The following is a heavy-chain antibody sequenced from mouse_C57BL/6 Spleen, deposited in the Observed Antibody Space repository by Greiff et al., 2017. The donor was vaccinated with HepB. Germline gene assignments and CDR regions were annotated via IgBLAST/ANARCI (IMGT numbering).Heavy chain of an antibody. CDR2: ISSGSSTI. Sequence: EVHLVESGGGLVKPGGSLKLSCAASGFTFSDYGMHWVSQAPEKGLEWVAYISSGSSTIYYADTVKGRFTISRDNAKNTLFLQLTSLRSEDTAMYYCAKGTDYDGWFAYWGQGTLVTVSA. CDR1: GFTFSDYG. J-gene: IGHJ3*01. CDR3: AKGTDYDGWFAY. V-gene: IGHV5-17*01. D-gene: IGHD2-4*01.